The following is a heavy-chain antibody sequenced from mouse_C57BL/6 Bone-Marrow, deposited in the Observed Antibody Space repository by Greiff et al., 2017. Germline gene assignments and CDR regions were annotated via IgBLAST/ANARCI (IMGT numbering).Heavy chain of an antibody. CDR3: AGESMDY. Sequence: VHLVQSGADLVKPGGSLKLSCAASGFTFSSYGMSWVRQTPDKRLEWVATISSGGSYTYYPDSVKGRYTISRDNANNTLYLQVSSLKSEDTAMYYCAGESMDYWGQGTSVTVSS. J-gene: IGHJ4*01. CDR2: ISSGGSYT. CDR1: GFTFSSYG. V-gene: IGHV5-6*01.